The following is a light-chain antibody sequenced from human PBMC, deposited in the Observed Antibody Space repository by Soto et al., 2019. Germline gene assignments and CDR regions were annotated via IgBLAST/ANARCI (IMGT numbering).Light chain of an antibody. Sequence: DIQVTQSPSSVSASVGDSDTITCRASQDINNWLAWYQQKPGKAPQLLIYTTSNLQSGVPSRFSGRGSGTDFTLAINSLQPEDFAPCYCQQANSFPLTFGGGTKVEIK. CDR3: QQANSFPLT. CDR2: TTS. CDR1: QDINNW. V-gene: IGKV1D-12*01. J-gene: IGKJ4*01.